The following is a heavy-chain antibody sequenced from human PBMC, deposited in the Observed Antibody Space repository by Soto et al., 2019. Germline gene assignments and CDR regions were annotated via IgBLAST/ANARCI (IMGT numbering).Heavy chain of an antibody. J-gene: IGHJ4*02. D-gene: IGHD4-17*01. V-gene: IGHV2-5*02. Sequence: QITLKESGPTLVKPTQTLTLTCTFSGFSLSTSGVGVGWIRQPPGKALEWLALIYWDDDKRYSPSLKSRLTIIKXXSKTQVVLTMTNMDPVDTATYYCALSTTVSSGLDYWGQGTLVTVSS. CDR3: ALSTTVSSGLDY. CDR2: IYWDDDK. CDR1: GFSLSTSGVG.